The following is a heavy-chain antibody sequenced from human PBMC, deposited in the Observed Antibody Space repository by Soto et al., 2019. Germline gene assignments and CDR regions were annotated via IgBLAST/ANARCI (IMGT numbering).Heavy chain of an antibody. Sequence: SETLSLTCTVSGGSISSSSFYWGWVRQTPGKGLEWITSIHLRSGNTYYNPSLKSRVTISVDTSENQFSLTLTSVTAADTAVYYCASPASYCGGECCANWGQGTLVTVS. CDR2: IHLRSGNT. V-gene: IGHV4-39*01. CDR3: ASPASYCGGECCAN. D-gene: IGHD2-21*01. J-gene: IGHJ4*02. CDR1: GGSISSSSFY.